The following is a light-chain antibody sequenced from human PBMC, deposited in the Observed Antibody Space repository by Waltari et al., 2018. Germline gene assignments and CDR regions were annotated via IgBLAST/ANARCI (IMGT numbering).Light chain of an antibody. V-gene: IGLV8-61*01. CDR2: KTT. Sequence: QPVVTQEPSLSVSPGGTVTLTCALSHGPLSVTSSASWYQQSPGQAPRTRVYKTTMRSSGVPYRFSGSVLGNKAALTITGSQADDESDYCCLLYMGSGIWVFGGGTKLTVL. J-gene: IGLJ3*02. CDR1: HGPLSVTSS. CDR3: LLYMGSGIWV.